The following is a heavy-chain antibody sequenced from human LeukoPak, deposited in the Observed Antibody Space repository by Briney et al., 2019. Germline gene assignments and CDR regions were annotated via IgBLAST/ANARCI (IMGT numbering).Heavy chain of an antibody. V-gene: IGHV3-7*03. D-gene: IGHD4-17*01. CDR3: ARGQTTVTN. CDR1: GFTLSSYW. CDR2: IKQDGSEK. J-gene: IGHJ4*02. Sequence: GGSLRLSCAASGFTLSSYWMSWVRQAAGKGLEWVANIKQDGSEKYYVDSVKGRFTISRDNAKNSLYLQMTSLRAEDTAVYFCARGQTTVTNWGQGTLVTVSS.